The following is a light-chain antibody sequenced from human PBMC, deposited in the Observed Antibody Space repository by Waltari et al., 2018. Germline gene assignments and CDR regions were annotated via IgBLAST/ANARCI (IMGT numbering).Light chain of an antibody. CDR3: ASYTTSSTWV. V-gene: IGLV2-14*01. CDR1: SSAVGGNNY. CDR2: DVN. J-gene: IGLJ3*02. Sequence: QSALTQPASVSGSPGQSIPISYTGTSSAVGGNNYVCWYQQHPGKAPKLMIYDVNQRPSGVSNRFSGSKSGNTASLTISGLQAEDEADYYCASYTTSSTWVFGGGTKLTVL.